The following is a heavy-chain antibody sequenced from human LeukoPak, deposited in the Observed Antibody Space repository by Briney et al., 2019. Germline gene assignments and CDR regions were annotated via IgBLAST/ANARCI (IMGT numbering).Heavy chain of an antibody. D-gene: IGHD6-6*01. Sequence: GGSLRLSCAASGFTLSSYSMNWVRQAPGKGLESVSYISSSSTHIYYADSVKGRFIISRDNARNSLYLQMNSLRAEDTAIYYCARSEHSSSSFDYWGQGTLVTVSS. CDR2: ISSSSTHI. CDR3: ARSEHSSSSFDY. J-gene: IGHJ4*02. CDR1: GFTLSSYS. V-gene: IGHV3-21*01.